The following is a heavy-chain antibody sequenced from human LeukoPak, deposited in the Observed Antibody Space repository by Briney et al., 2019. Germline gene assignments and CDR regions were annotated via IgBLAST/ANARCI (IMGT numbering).Heavy chain of an antibody. D-gene: IGHD1-14*01. CDR2: FHYSGST. J-gene: IGHJ4*02. V-gene: IGHV4-59*08. CDR1: GAFVSNYY. CDR3: ARHPDDGPKLSLDF. Sequence: SETLSLTCRVSGAFVSNYYWSWIRQSPGKGLEWIGFFHYSGSTNYNPSLNSRVTTSIDTSMNQLSLTLVSVTAADTAVYFCARHPDDGPKLSLDFWGLGVLVTVSS.